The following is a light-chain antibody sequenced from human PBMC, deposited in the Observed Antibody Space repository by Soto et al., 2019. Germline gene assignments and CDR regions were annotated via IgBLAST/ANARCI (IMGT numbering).Light chain of an antibody. V-gene: IGLV2-11*01. CDR2: DVS. CDR3: CSYAGTYTRWV. Sequence: QSVLTQPRSVSGSPGQSVTMSCTGTSSDVGGYNYVSWYQQYPGKAPKLIIYDVSKRPSGVPDRFSGSKSGNTASLTISGLQAEDEADYYCCSYAGTYTRWVFGGGTK. CDR1: SSDVGGYNY. J-gene: IGLJ3*02.